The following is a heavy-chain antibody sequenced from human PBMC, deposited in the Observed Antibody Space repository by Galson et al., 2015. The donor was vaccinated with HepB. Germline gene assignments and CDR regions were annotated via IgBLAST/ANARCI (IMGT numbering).Heavy chain of an antibody. Sequence: SLRLSCAASGFTFSNYAMSWVRQAPGKGLEWVSVISDSGGSTYYADSVKGRFTISRDNSKNTLYLQMNSLRADDTAVYYCAKAPTRGPSSAWYFRWFDPWGQGTLVTVSS. CDR1: GFTFSNYA. J-gene: IGHJ5*02. D-gene: IGHD6-19*01. CDR3: AKAPTRGPSSAWYFRWFDP. CDR2: ISDSGGST. V-gene: IGHV3-23*01.